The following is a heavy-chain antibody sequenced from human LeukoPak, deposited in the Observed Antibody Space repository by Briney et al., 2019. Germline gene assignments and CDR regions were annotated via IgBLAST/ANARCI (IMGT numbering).Heavy chain of an antibody. D-gene: IGHD5-18*01. Sequence: PGGSLRLSCAASGFTFSTYNMNWVRQAPGKGLEWVSSISSSSNIYYADSVKGRFTISRDDAKNPLYLQMNSLGAGDTAVYFCARETIWGGIQPLDYWGQGTLVTVSS. J-gene: IGHJ4*02. CDR1: GFTFSTYN. CDR3: ARETIWGGIQPLDY. V-gene: IGHV3-69-1*01. CDR2: ISSSSNI.